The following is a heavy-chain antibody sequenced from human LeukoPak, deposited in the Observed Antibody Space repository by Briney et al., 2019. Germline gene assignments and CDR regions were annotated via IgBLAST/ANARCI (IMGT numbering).Heavy chain of an antibody. CDR3: ARDRGYAVDY. CDR1: GFTFSSYW. V-gene: IGHV3-74*01. J-gene: IGHJ4*02. Sequence: PGGSLRLSCAASGFTFSSYWMHWVRQAPGKGLVWVSHINGDGSSTSYADSVKGRLTISRDNAKNTLYLQMNSLRAEDTAVYYCARDRGYAVDYWGQGTLVTVSS. CDR2: INGDGSST. D-gene: IGHD3-10*01.